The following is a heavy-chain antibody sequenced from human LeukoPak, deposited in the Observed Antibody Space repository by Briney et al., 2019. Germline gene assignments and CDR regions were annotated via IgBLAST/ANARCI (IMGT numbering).Heavy chain of an antibody. Sequence: PGGSLRLSCAASGFTFSDYNMRWIRQAPGKGLEWVSSISRSGSTKYYADSVKGRFTISRDNAKNSLFLQMNSLRAEDTAVYYCAKGRTLVGGSTRSYDYWGQGTLVTVSS. V-gene: IGHV3-11*01. CDR2: ISRSGSTK. CDR1: GFTFSDYN. J-gene: IGHJ4*02. CDR3: AKGRTLVGGSTRSYDY. D-gene: IGHD1-26*01.